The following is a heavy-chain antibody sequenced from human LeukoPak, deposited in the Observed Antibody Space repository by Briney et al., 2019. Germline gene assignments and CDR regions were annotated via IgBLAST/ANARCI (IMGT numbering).Heavy chain of an antibody. CDR2: IYWDDDK. CDR3: AHRRHYTRIVTKTHNWFDP. Sequence: SGPTLVNPTQTLTLTCTFSGFSLSTSGVGVGWIRQPPGKALEWLALIYWDDDKRYSPSLKSRLTITKDTSKNQVVLTMTNMDPVDTATYYCAHRRHYTRIVTKTHNWFDPWGQGTLVTVSS. D-gene: IGHD1-26*01. CDR1: GFSLSTSGVG. J-gene: IGHJ5*02. V-gene: IGHV2-5*02.